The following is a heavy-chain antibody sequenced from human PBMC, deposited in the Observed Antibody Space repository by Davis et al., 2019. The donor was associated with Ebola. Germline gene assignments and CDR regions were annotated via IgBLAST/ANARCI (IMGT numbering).Heavy chain of an antibody. Sequence: ASVQVSCKVSGYTLTDLSMHWVRQAPGKGLEWMGWISAYNGNTNYAQKLQGRVTMTTDTSTSTAYMEVRSLRSDDTAVYYCARMGPPITMVVVGRGTEYFQHWGQGTLVTVSS. V-gene: IGHV1-18*01. D-gene: IGHD3-22*01. J-gene: IGHJ1*01. CDR1: GYTLTDLS. CDR2: ISAYNGNT. CDR3: ARMGPPITMVVVGRGTEYFQH.